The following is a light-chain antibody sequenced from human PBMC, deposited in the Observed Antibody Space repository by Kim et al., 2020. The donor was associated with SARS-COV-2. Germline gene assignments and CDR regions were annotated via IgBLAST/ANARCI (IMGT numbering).Light chain of an antibody. J-gene: IGKJ3*01. CDR2: KVS. Sequence: PASISCRSSQSHVYSDENIYLNWFHQRPGQSPRRLIYKVSNRDSGVPDRISGSGSGTDFTLHIRRVEAEDVEIYYCVQGTNGPFTVGPWTKVDIK. V-gene: IGKV2-30*01. CDR3: VQGTNGPFT. CDR1: QSHVYSDENIY.